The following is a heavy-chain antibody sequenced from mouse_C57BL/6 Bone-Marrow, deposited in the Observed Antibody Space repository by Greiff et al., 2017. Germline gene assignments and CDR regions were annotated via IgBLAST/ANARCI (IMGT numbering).Heavy chain of an antibody. D-gene: IGHD2-3*01. CDR2: IHPSDSDT. Sequence: VQLQQPGAELVKPGASVKVSCKASGYTFTSYWMHWVKQRPGQGLEWIGRIHPSDSDTNSNQTFKGKATLTVDKSSSTAYMQLSGLTSEYSAVYYCAGWFWFAYWGQGTLVTVSA. CDR3: AGWFWFAY. J-gene: IGHJ3*01. CDR1: GYTFTSYW. V-gene: IGHV1-74*01.